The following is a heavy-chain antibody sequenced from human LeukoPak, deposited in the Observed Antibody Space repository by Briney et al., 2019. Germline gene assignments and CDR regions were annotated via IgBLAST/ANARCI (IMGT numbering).Heavy chain of an antibody. V-gene: IGHV4-34*01. Sequence: SETLSLTCVVYGGSFSGYYWSWIRQPPGKGLEWIGEINHSGSTNYNPSLKSRVTISVDTSKNQFSLKLSSVTAADTAVYYCARERNYYGSGRLDYWGQGTLVTVSS. D-gene: IGHD3-10*01. J-gene: IGHJ4*02. CDR3: ARERNYYGSGRLDY. CDR2: INHSGST. CDR1: GGSFSGYY.